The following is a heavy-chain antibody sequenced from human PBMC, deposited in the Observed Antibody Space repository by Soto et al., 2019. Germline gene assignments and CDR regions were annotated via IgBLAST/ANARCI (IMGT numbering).Heavy chain of an antibody. CDR2: IIPMFGTA. CDR3: ASGIQLWLRRINNGYSG. D-gene: IGHD5-18*01. J-gene: IGHJ4*02. V-gene: IGHV1-69*12. CDR1: GGTFSTYA. Sequence: QDQLVQSGAEVKKPESSVKVSCKAPGGTFSTYAISWVRQAPGQGLEWMGGIIPMFGTANYAQRCQDRVTITADESTNTVYMELSSLRSEDTAVYFCASGIQLWLRRINNGYSGWGQGTLVTVSS.